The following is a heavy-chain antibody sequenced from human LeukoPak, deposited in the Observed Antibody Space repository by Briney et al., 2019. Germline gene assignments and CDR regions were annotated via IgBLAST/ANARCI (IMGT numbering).Heavy chain of an antibody. J-gene: IGHJ6*02. Sequence: RSGGSLRLSCAASGFTFSSYAMSWVRQAPGKGLEWVSAISGSGGSTYYADSVKGRFTISRDNSKNTLYLQMNSLRAEDTAVYYCAKEPQWFGEYGMDVWGQGTTVTVSS. CDR2: ISGSGGST. CDR3: AKEPQWFGEYGMDV. V-gene: IGHV3-23*01. D-gene: IGHD3-10*01. CDR1: GFTFSSYA.